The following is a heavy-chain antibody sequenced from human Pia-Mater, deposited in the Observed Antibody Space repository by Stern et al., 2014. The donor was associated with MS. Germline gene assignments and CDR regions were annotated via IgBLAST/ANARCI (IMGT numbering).Heavy chain of an antibody. Sequence: EVPLXXXGGGLVKPGGSLRLSCAASGFTFSSYSMNWVRQAPGKGLXXXXXISSGGSYIYYADSLKGRFTISRDNAKNSLYLQMNSLRAEDTAVYYCARGRGGNYRXXXXXWGQGTLVTVSS. V-gene: IGHV3-21*01. CDR2: ISSGGSYI. D-gene: IGHD4-23*01. J-gene: IGHJ4*02. CDR3: ARGRGGNYRXXXXX. CDR1: GFTFSSYS.